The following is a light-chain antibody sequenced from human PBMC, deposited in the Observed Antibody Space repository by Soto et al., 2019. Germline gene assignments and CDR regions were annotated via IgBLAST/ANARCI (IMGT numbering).Light chain of an antibody. CDR1: ESVSTN. CDR2: GAS. CDR3: QQYNNWPSLT. Sequence: EIVMTQSPATLSLSPGERATLSCRASESVSTNLAWYQQKAGQAPRLLISGASTGATGIPARFSGSGSGTEFTLTISSLQSEDFAVYYCQQYNNWPSLTFGGGTKVDIK. V-gene: IGKV3-15*01. J-gene: IGKJ4*01.